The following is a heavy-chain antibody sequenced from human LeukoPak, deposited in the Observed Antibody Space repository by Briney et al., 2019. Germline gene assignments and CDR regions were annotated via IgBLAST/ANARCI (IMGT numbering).Heavy chain of an antibody. J-gene: IGHJ4*02. CDR3: ARATEKNYDSSGYHLFDF. CDR1: GGTFSSYA. V-gene: IGHV1-69*04. Sequence: GASVKVSCKASGGTFSSYAISWVRQAPGQGLEWMGRIIPILGIASYAQKLQGRVTMTTDTSTSTAYMELRSLRSDDTAVYYCARATEKNYDSSGYHLFDFWGQGTLVTVSS. D-gene: IGHD3-22*01. CDR2: IIPILGIA.